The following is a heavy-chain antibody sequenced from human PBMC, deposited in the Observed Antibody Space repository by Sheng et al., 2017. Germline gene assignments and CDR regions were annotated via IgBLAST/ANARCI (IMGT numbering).Heavy chain of an antibody. CDR3: AHRGSGDYRTEFDP. V-gene: IGHV2-5*02. CDR1: GFSLSTSGVG. J-gene: IGHJ5*02. Sequence: QITLKESGPTLVKPTQTLTLTCTFSGFSLSTSGVGVGWIRQPPGKALEWLALIYWDDDKRYSPSLKSRLTITKDTSKNQVVLTMTNMDPVDTATYYCAHRGSGDYRTEFDPWGQGTLVTVSS. D-gene: IGHD4-17*01. CDR2: IYWDDDK.